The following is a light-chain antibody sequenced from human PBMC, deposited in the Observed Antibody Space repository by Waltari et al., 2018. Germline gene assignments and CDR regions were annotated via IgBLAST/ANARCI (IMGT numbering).Light chain of an antibody. Sequence: SYEVTQPPSVSVSPGQTARITCSGDELPKQFAYWYQQKPGQAPLLVIYKYTERTSGIPERCSGSSSGTTVTLTISGVQAEDEADYYGQSADSSGTYWVFGGGTKLTVL. V-gene: IGLV3-25*03. J-gene: IGLJ3*02. CDR1: ELPKQF. CDR2: KYT. CDR3: QSADSSGTYWV.